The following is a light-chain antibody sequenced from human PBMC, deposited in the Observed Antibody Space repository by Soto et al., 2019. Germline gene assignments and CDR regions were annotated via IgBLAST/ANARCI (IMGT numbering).Light chain of an antibody. J-gene: IGKJ1*01. Sequence: EIMMTQSPATLSVSPGERVTLSCRASQSISGNLAWYQHKPGQAPRLLISGASARATGFPARFSGSGSGTEFTLTISSLQSEDFAVYYCQQYNNWPGTFGQGTKVEIK. V-gene: IGKV3-15*01. CDR1: QSISGN. CDR3: QQYNNWPGT. CDR2: GAS.